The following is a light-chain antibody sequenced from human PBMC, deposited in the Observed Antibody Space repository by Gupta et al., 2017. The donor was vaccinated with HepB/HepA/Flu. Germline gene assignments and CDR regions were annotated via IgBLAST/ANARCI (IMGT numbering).Light chain of an antibody. CDR1: QSISNY. J-gene: IGKJ3*01. CDR2: AAS. CDR3: QQSYTTLS. V-gene: IGKV1-39*01. Sequence: DIHLTQSPSSLSASIGDRVTITCRASQSISNYLNWYQQKPGKAPNLLIYAASSLHSGVPSRFSGSGSGTVFTLTISSLQPEDFATYYCQQSYTTLSFGPGTKVDIK.